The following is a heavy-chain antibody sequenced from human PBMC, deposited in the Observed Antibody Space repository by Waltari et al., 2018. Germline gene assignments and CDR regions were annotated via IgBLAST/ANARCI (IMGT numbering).Heavy chain of an antibody. CDR2: INQDGSEK. V-gene: IGHV3-7*01. Sequence: EVQLVESGGGLVQPGGSLSLSCAASGFTFSSHWMIWVRQAPGQGLEWVAHINQDGSEKSYVASVKGRFTISRDNAKQSLYLQMNSLRPDDTAIYYCARLRGANDWGQGTLVTVSS. D-gene: IGHD3-10*01. CDR1: GFTFSSHW. CDR3: ARLRGAND. J-gene: IGHJ4*02.